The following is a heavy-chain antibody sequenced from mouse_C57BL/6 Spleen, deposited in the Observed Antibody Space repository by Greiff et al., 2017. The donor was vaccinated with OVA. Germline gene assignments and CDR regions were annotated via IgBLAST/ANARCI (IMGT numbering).Heavy chain of an antibody. V-gene: IGHV3-6*01. D-gene: IGHD1-1*01. CDR1: GYSITSGYY. J-gene: IGHJ2*01. CDR3: ARKGVTTVLAHFYY. CDR2: ISYDGSN. Sequence: EVKLLESGPGLVKPSQSLSLTCSVTGYSITSGYYWNWIRQFPGNKLEWMGKISYDGSNKYNPSLKNRISITLDTSQNQFFLKLNSVTTEDTSTYYCARKGVTTVLAHFYYWGQGTTLTVSS.